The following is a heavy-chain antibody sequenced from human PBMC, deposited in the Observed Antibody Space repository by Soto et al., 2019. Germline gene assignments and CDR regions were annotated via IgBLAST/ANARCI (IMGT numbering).Heavy chain of an antibody. J-gene: IGHJ4*01. CDR2: VLPITGST. CDR3: ATIRVRGGPLRFED. CDR1: GGLFSVYS. Sequence: QVQLVQSGADVKKPGSSVKVSCKTSGGLFSVYSFNWVRQAPGQGLEWMGGVLPITGSTDYAQKFQGRLTITADRSTSTLYMELSRLTSDDTANYYCATIRVRGGPLRFEDGGQGTLISVSS. V-gene: IGHV1-69*06. D-gene: IGHD5-12*01.